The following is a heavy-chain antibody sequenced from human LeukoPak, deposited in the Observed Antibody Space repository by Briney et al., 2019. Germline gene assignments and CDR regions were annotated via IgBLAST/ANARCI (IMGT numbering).Heavy chain of an antibody. CDR2: MNPNSGNT. D-gene: IGHD1-26*01. J-gene: IGHJ6*03. V-gene: IGHV1-8*01. CDR3: ARGTGGAGSKRRGYYYYYMDV. Sequence: ASVKASCKASGYTFTSYDINWVRQATGQGLEWMGWMNPNSGNTGYAQKFQGRVTMTRNTSIRTAYMELSSLRSEDTAVYYCARGTGGAGSKRRGYYYYYMDVWGKGTTVTVSS. CDR1: GYTFTSYD.